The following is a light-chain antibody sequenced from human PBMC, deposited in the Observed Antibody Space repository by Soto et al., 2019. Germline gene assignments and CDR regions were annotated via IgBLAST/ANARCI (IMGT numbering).Light chain of an antibody. V-gene: IGKV1-39*01. J-gene: IGKJ1*01. Sequence: DIQMTQSPSSLSASVGDRVTITCRASQSISSYLNWYQQKPGKAPKLLIYDASSLQSGVPSRFSGSGSGTDFTRTISSLQPEDFATYYCQQSYSTPRTFGQGTKVEIK. CDR1: QSISSY. CDR2: DAS. CDR3: QQSYSTPRT.